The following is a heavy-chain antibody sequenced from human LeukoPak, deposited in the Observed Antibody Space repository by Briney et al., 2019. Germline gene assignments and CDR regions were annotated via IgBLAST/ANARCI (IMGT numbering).Heavy chain of an antibody. Sequence: ASVKVSCKASGYTFTSYYIHWVRQAPGQGLEWMGIINPTAGSTYYAQKFQGRVTMTRDTSTTTVYMELSSLRSEDTAVYYCVRDMGTPPKYNHFDYWGQGTLVTVSS. CDR3: VRDMGTPPKYNHFDY. CDR1: GYTFTSYY. J-gene: IGHJ4*02. V-gene: IGHV1-46*01. D-gene: IGHD1-14*01. CDR2: INPTAGST.